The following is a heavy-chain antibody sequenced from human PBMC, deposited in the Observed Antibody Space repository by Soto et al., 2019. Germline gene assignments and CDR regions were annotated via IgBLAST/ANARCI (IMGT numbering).Heavy chain of an antibody. V-gene: IGHV4-31*03. CDR3: ARDRPPEAGMTQAYYGMDV. D-gene: IGHD1-20*01. CDR1: GGSISSGDYY. Sequence: SETLSLTCTVSGGSISSGDYYWSWILQHPGKGLEWIVYIYYSGSTYYNPSLKSRVTISVDTSKNQFSLKLSSVTAADTAVYYCARDRPPEAGMTQAYYGMDVWGQGTTVTVSS. J-gene: IGHJ6*02. CDR2: IYYSGST.